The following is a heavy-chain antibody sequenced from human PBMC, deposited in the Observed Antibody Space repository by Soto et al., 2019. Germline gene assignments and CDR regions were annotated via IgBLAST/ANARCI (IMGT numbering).Heavy chain of an antibody. CDR1: DGTIRSGHYY. Sequence: SETLSLTCTVSDGTIRSGHYYWSWIRQPPGKGLEWIGYIYYSGSTYYNPSLNSRVTISVDTSKNQFSLKLSSVTAADTAVYYCARVPDYWGQGTLVTVS. V-gene: IGHV4-30-4*02. CDR3: ARVPDY. J-gene: IGHJ4*02. CDR2: IYYSGST.